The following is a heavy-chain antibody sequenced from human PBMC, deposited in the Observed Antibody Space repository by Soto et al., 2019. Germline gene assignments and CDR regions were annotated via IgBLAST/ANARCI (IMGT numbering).Heavy chain of an antibody. CDR1: GFTFSSYG. CDR3: ARDLSSGDVDY. J-gene: IGHJ4*02. CDR2: IWYDGSNK. Sequence: QVQLVESGGGVVQPGRSLRLSCAASGFTFSSYGMHWVRQAPGKGLEWVAVIWYDGSNKYYADSVRGRFTISRDNSKNTLYLQMNSLRAEDTAVYYCARDLSSGDVDYWGQGTLVTVSS. D-gene: IGHD3-22*01. V-gene: IGHV3-33*01.